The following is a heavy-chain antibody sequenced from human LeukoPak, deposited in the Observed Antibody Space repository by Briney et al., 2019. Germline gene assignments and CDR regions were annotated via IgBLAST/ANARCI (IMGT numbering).Heavy chain of an antibody. D-gene: IGHD1-7*01. V-gene: IGHV3-48*03. CDR2: ISSSGSTI. J-gene: IGHJ3*02. Sequence: PGGSLRLSCAASGFTFSSYEMNWVRQAPGKGLEWVSYISSSGSTIYYADSVKGRFTVSRDNAKNSLYLQMNSLRAEDTAVYYCAREAYSPQLELLYGAFDIWGQGTMVTVSS. CDR1: GFTFSSYE. CDR3: AREAYSPQLELLYGAFDI.